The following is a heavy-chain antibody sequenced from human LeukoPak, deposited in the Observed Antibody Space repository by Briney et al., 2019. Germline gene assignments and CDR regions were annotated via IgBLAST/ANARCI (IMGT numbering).Heavy chain of an antibody. Sequence: GASVKVSCKASGYTFTGCYMHWVRQAPRQGLEWMGWINPNSGGTNYAQKFQGRVTMTRDTSISTAYMELGRLRSDDTAVYYCARVLGYSFDFDYWGQGTLVTVSS. J-gene: IGHJ4*02. CDR3: ARVLGYSFDFDY. CDR2: INPNSGGT. V-gene: IGHV1-2*02. D-gene: IGHD3-22*01. CDR1: GYTFTGCY.